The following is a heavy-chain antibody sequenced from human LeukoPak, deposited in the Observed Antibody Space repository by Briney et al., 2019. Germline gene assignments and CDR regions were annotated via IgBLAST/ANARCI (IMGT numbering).Heavy chain of an antibody. CDR2: IYSKTDGGTT. D-gene: IGHD3-10*01. V-gene: IGHV3-15*01. J-gene: IGHJ4*02. CDR3: TTTGAPYGRAFDY. Sequence: GGSLRLSCAASGFTVSSNYMNWVRQAPGKGLDWVGRIYSKTDGGTTDYSAPVKGRFTISRDDSQNTLYLQMNSLKTEDTAVYYCTTTGAPYGRAFDYWGQGTLVTVSS. CDR1: GFTVSSNY.